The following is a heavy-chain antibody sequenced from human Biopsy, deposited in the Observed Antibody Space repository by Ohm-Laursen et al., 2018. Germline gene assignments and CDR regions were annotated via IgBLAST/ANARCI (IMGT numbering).Heavy chain of an antibody. CDR2: ISWNSGGM. V-gene: IGHV3-9*01. J-gene: IGHJ6*02. CDR3: ARVPAYPSIDGYYGLDL. Sequence: SLRLSCAASGFTFDDYAMHWVRQVPGKGLEWVSGISWNSGGMDYADSVKGRFTISRDNGKNSLYLQMNSLSAEDTALYYCARVPAYPSIDGYYGLDLWGQGTTVIVSS. CDR1: GFTFDDYA. D-gene: IGHD3-9*01.